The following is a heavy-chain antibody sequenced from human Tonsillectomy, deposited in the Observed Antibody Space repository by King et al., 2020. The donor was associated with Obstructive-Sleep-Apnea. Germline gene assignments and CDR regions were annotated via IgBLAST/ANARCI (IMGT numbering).Heavy chain of an antibody. CDR2: ISYDGSNK. CDR3: AKNEASISAVSTDPIA. V-gene: IGHV3-30*18. D-gene: IGHD6-6*01. Sequence: VQLVESGGGVVQPGRSLRLSCAASGFTFNSYGMHWFRQAPGKGLEWFAVISYDGSNKNYADSLKGRFTISRDNSKNTLYLKMNSLRAEDTAMYYCAKNEASISAVSTDPIAWGQGTLVTVSS. J-gene: IGHJ5*02. CDR1: GFTFNSYG.